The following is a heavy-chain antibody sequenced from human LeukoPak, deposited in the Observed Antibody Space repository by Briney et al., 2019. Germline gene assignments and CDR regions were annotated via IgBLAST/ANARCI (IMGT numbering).Heavy chain of an antibody. CDR1: GFTFGDYG. Sequence: HPGGSLRLSCTDSGFTFGDYGMSWVRQAPGKGLEWVGLIRSKTYGGTTEHAASVKGRFTMSRDDSKSIACLQMNSLKTEDTAVYYCTRVRGVIVEGFDYWGQGTLVTVSS. D-gene: IGHD3-10*01. CDR2: IRSKTYGGTT. V-gene: IGHV3-49*04. CDR3: TRVRGVIVEGFDY. J-gene: IGHJ4*02.